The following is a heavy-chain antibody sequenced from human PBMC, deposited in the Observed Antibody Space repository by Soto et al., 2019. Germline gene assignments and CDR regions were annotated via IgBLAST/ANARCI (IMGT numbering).Heavy chain of an antibody. CDR3: ARGGPRITLVRGVTLFDY. CDR2: TSSDGSSA. CDR1: RFTFRSYW. V-gene: IGHV3-74*01. D-gene: IGHD3-10*01. Sequence: GGSLRLSCAASRFTFRSYWMHWVRQAPGKGLVWVSRTSSDGSSATYADSVKGRFTISSDNAKNTLYLQMNSLRAEDTAMYYYARGGPRITLVRGVTLFDYWGQGTLVTVSS. J-gene: IGHJ4*02.